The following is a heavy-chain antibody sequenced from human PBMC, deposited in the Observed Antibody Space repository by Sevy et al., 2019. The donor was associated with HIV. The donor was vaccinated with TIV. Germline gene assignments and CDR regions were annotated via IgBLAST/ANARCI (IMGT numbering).Heavy chain of an antibody. CDR1: GFRFSDET. CDR2: IRSDSSVM. J-gene: IGHJ4*02. CDR3: VRYSQFGFDY. V-gene: IGHV3-48*02. D-gene: IGHD2-15*01. Sequence: GGSLRLSCVASGFRFSDETMNWVRQAPGKGLEWISNIRSDSSVMSYADTVRGRFTVSSDSARNSLSLQLNSLRDEDTALYYCVRYSQFGFDYWGQGTLVTVSS.